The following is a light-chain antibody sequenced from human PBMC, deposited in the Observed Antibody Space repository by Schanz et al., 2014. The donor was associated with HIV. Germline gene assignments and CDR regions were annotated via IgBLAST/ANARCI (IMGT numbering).Light chain of an antibody. V-gene: IGKV3-20*01. Sequence: EGVLTQSPGSLSFSPGERATLSCRASQSISSTYLAWYQQRPGQAPRLLIHGASRRATGIPDRFSGSGSGTDFTLTISRLEHEDFAVDYCHQYGSSRGTFGGGTEVDIK. J-gene: IGKJ4*01. CDR2: GAS. CDR1: QSISSTY. CDR3: HQYGSSRGT.